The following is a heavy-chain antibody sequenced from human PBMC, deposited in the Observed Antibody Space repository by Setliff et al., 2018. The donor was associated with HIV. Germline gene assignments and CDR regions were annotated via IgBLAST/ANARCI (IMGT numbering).Heavy chain of an antibody. J-gene: IGHJ6*03. V-gene: IGHV4-61*02. Sequence: SETLSLTCTVSGGSINSGTYYWSWIRQPAGKGLEWIGRIYTSGSTNYNPSLKSRVIISVDTSKNQFSLKLSSVTAADTAVYYCARLPGGPDRSYYMDVWGKGTTVTVSS. CDR2: IYTSGST. CDR3: ARLPGGPDRSYYMDV. CDR1: GGSINSGTYY. D-gene: IGHD3-16*01.